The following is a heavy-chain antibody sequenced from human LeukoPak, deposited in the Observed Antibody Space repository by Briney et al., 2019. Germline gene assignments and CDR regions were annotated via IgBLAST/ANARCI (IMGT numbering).Heavy chain of an antibody. CDR1: GGSISSSSYY. Sequence: PSETLSLTCTVSGGSISSSSYYWGWIRQPPGKGLEWIGSIYYSGSTYYNPSLKSRVTISVDTSKNQFSLKLSSVTAADTAVYYCASEVRDIVVVPAASLDYWGQGTLVTVSS. J-gene: IGHJ4*02. CDR2: IYYSGST. V-gene: IGHV4-39*01. D-gene: IGHD2-2*01. CDR3: ASEVRDIVVVPAASLDY.